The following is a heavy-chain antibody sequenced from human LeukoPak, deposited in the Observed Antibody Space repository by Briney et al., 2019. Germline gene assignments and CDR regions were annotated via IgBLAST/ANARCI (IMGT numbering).Heavy chain of an antibody. D-gene: IGHD3-3*01. V-gene: IGHV2-70*11. CDR2: IAWDDDK. Sequence: SGPALVKPTQTLTLTCTFSGFSLSTSGMCVSWIRQPPGKALEWPARIAWDDDKYYRTSLKTRLPISQDPSKNQVVLTMTNMDPVDTATYYCARISTIFGARYYFDYWGQGTLVTVSS. CDR3: ARISTIFGARYYFDY. CDR1: GFSLSTSGMC. J-gene: IGHJ4*02.